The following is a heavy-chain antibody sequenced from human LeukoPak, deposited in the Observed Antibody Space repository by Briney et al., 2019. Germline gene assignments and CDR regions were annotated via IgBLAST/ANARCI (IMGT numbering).Heavy chain of an antibody. CDR2: IYHSGST. J-gene: IGHJ5*02. CDR3: ARDGGYDFWSGYYDWFDP. Sequence: SETLSLTCAVSGGSISSSNWWSWVRQPPGKGLEWIGEIYHSGSTNYNPSLKSRVTISVDTSKNQFSLKLSSVTAADTAVYYCARDGGYDFWSGYYDWFDPWGQGTLVTVSS. D-gene: IGHD3-3*01. CDR1: GGSISSSNW. V-gene: IGHV4-4*02.